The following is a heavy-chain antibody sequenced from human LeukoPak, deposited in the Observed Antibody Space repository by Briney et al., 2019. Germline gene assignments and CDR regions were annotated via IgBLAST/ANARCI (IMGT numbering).Heavy chain of an antibody. CDR2: IYYSGST. J-gene: IGHJ5*02. V-gene: IGHV4-59*01. D-gene: IGHD1-26*01. CDR3: ARSVYVGAPAGWFDP. CDR1: GGSINSYY. Sequence: KPSETLSLTCTVPGGSINSYYLSWLRQPPGKGLGGIGYIYYSGSTNYNPSLKSRVTISVDTSKNQFSLKLSSVTAADTAVYYCARSVYVGAPAGWFDPWGQGTLVTVSS.